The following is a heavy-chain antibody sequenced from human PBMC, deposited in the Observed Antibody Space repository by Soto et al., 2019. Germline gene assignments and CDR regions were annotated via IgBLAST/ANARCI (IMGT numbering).Heavy chain of an antibody. CDR1: GGSVSSSNW. V-gene: IGHV4-4*02. CDR2: IYHSGST. J-gene: IGHJ3*02. Sequence: PSETLSLTCAVSGGSVSSSNWWTWVRQPPGKGLEWIGEIYHSGSTNYNPSLKSRVTISVDKYKNQFSLKLSSVTAAVTVVYYCARGIFTMIVVGGGDDAFDIWGQGTMVS. CDR3: ARGIFTMIVVGGGDDAFDI. D-gene: IGHD3-22*01.